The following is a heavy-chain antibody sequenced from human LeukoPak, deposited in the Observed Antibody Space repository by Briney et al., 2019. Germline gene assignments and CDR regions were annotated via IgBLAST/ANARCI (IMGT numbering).Heavy chain of an antibody. V-gene: IGHV1-8*01. Sequence: ASVKVSCNASGYTFTNYDINWVRQATGQGLEWMGWMNPNSGDTGYAQKFQDRVTMTRNTSISTAYMELSSLRSEDTAVYYCARDYDGNSGWFDPWGQGTLVTVSS. D-gene: IGHD4-23*01. CDR2: MNPNSGDT. CDR1: GYTFTNYD. CDR3: ARDYDGNSGWFDP. J-gene: IGHJ5*02.